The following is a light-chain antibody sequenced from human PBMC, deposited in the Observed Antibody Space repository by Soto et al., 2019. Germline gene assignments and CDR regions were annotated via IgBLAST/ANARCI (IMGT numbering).Light chain of an antibody. J-gene: IGLJ1*01. CDR2: EVS. CDR1: SSDVGAYDF. CDR3: SSHTTSNTRV. Sequence: QSALTQPASVSGSPGQSIAISCTGTSSDVGAYDFVSWYQQHPDKAPKLLIYEVSNRPSGVSDRFSGSKSVNTATLTISGLQDEDEADYYCSSHTTSNTRVFGTGTKLPVL. V-gene: IGLV2-14*03.